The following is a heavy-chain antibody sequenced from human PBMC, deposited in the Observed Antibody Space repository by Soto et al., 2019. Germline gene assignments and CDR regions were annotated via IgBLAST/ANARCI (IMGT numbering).Heavy chain of an antibody. Sequence: QVQLQESGPGLVKPSQTLSLTCTVSGGSISSGGYYWSWIRQHPGKGLEWIGYIYYSGSTYYNPSLKSRVTISVDTSKIQFSLKLSSVTAADTAVYYCARDLRDYYDSSGYYAAYFDYWGQGTLVTVSS. CDR1: GGSISSGGYY. V-gene: IGHV4-31*03. J-gene: IGHJ4*02. CDR2: IYYSGST. D-gene: IGHD3-22*01. CDR3: ARDLRDYYDSSGYYAAYFDY.